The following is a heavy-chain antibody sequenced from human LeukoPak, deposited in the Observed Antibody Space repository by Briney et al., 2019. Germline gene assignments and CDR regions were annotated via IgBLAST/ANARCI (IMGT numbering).Heavy chain of an antibody. V-gene: IGHV3-33*06. D-gene: IGHD4-11*01. CDR1: GFTFSHYG. CDR2: IWSDGSNR. J-gene: IGHJ5*02. CDR3: AKDAQRGFDYSNSFDN. Sequence: GGSLRLSCATSGFTFSHYGMHWVRQAPGKGLEWVAVIWSDGSNRYYGDPVKGRFTISRDNFQSTVYLQMNSLRAEDTAVYYCAKDAQRGFDYSNSFDNWGQGTLVTVSS.